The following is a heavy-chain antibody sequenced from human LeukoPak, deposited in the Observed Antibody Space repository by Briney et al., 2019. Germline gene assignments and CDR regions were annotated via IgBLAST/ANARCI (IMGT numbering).Heavy chain of an antibody. CDR3: ARDIGVVPAAITAFDI. Sequence: GGSLRLSCAASGFTVSSNYMNWVRQAPGKGLEWVAVISYDGSNKYYADSVKGRFTISRDNSKNTLYLQMNSPRAEDTAVYYCARDIGVVPAAITAFDIWGQGTMVTVSS. J-gene: IGHJ3*02. CDR2: ISYDGSNK. V-gene: IGHV3-30-3*01. CDR1: GFTVSSNY. D-gene: IGHD2-2*02.